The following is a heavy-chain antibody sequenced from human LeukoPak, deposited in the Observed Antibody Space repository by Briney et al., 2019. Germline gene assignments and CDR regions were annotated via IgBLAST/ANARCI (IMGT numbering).Heavy chain of an antibody. D-gene: IGHD3-22*01. J-gene: IGHJ4*02. CDR2: ITGVNT. CDR3: ASFYDTSGRDY. CDR1: GFTIRDFT. V-gene: IGHV3-69-1*02. Sequence: PGGSLRLSCKVSGFTIRDFTMNWVRQAPGRGLEWVSSITGVNTKYADSVKGRFTISRDNAKNSLYLQMNSLRAEDTALYYCASFYDTSGRDYWGQGILVTVSS.